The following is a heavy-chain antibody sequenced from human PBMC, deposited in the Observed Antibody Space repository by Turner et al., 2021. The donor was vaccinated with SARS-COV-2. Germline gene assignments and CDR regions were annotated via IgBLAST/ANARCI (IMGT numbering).Heavy chain of an antibody. J-gene: IGHJ4*02. CDR3: ARDLGSIAVAN. V-gene: IGHV3-48*01. CDR1: GFTFSSYS. CDR2: IGSSSSSI. Sequence: EGPLVESGGGLVQPGGSLRLSCSASGFTFSSYSMNWVRQAPGKRLDGVSYIGSSSSSIYYAESVKGRFTIYRDNAKNSLYLQMNSLRAEDTAVYYCARDLGSIAVANWGQGTLVTVSS. D-gene: IGHD6-19*01.